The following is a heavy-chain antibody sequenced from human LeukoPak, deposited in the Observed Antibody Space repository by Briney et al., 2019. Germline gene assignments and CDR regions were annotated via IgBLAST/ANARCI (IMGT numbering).Heavy chain of an antibody. D-gene: IGHD6-19*01. J-gene: IGHJ4*02. Sequence: PGGSLRLSCAVSGFTFSDHFLDWVRQAPGKGLEWVGRSRNKAKGYTTEYAASVKGRFTISRDDSKNSLYLQMNSLETEDTAVYYCVRVGSVSGSDYLDYWGQGTLVTVSS. CDR2: SRNKAKGYTT. CDR3: VRVGSVSGSDYLDY. CDR1: GFTFSDHF. V-gene: IGHV3-72*01.